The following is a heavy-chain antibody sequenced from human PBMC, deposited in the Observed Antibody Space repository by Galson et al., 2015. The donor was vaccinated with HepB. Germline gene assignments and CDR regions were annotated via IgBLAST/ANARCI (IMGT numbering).Heavy chain of an antibody. D-gene: IGHD3-22*01. CDR3: AKGSSYYYDSSALDY. V-gene: IGHV3-9*01. CDR1: GFTFDDYA. J-gene: IGHJ4*02. Sequence: SLRLSCAASGFTFDDYAMHWVRQAPGKGLQWVSAISWGSGSIGYADSVKGRFTISGDNAKNSLYLQMNSLRAEDTALYYCAKGSSYYYDSSALDYWGQGTLVTVSS. CDR2: ISWGSGSI.